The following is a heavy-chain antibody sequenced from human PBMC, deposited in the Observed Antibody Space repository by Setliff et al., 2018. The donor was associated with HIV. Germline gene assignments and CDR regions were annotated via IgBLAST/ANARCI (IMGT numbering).Heavy chain of an antibody. CDR1: GYTFINYG. Sequence: ASVKVSCKDCGYTFINYGINWLRQAPGQGLEGVGWINPYNGQTKYGQKFQGTVTMTRDTTTTTAYLELRRLRSAGTAFYFCSRGGPARVALLYWFDPWGQGTLVTVSS. D-gene: IGHD2-21*01. CDR3: SRGGPARVALLYWFDP. CDR2: INPYNGQT. V-gene: IGHV1-18*01. J-gene: IGHJ5*02.